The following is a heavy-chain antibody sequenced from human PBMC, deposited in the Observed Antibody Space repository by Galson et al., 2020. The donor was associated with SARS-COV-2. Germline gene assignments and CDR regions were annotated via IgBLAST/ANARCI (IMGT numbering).Heavy chain of an antibody. Sequence: GESLKISCAASGFTFSSYGMHWVRQAPGKGLEWVAVISYDGSNKYYADSVKGRFTIPRDNSKNTLYLQMNSLRAEDTAVYYCANARGGSYRDAFDIWGQGTMVTVSS. CDR1: GFTFSSYG. CDR3: ANARGGSYRDAFDI. V-gene: IGHV3-30*18. J-gene: IGHJ3*02. CDR2: ISYDGSNK. D-gene: IGHD1-26*01.